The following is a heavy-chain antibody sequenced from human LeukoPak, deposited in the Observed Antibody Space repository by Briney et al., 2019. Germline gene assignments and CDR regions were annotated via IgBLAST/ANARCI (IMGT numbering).Heavy chain of an antibody. J-gene: IGHJ4*02. CDR2: IYTSGST. V-gene: IGHV4-61*02. D-gene: IGHD4-23*01. CDR1: GGSISSGSYY. Sequence: SQTLSLTCTVSGGSISSGSYYWSWIRQPAGKGLGWIGRIYTSGSTNYNPSLKSRVTISVDTSKNQFSLKLSSVTAADTAVYYCARGDYGGHYDYWGQGTLVTVSS. CDR3: ARGDYGGHYDY.